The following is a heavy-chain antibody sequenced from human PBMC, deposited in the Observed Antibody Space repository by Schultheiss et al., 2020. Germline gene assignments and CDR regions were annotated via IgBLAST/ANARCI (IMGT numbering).Heavy chain of an antibody. CDR2: IYYSGST. CDR3: AREGDRKSSSEDYGMDV. D-gene: IGHD6-6*01. CDR1: GGSISSYY. Sequence: SKTLSLTCTVSGGSISSYYWSWIRQPPGKGLEWIGYIYYSGSTNYNPSLKSRVTISVDTSKNQFSLKLSSVTAADTAVYYCAREGDRKSSSEDYGMDVWGQGTTVTVS. J-gene: IGHJ6*02. V-gene: IGHV4-59*01.